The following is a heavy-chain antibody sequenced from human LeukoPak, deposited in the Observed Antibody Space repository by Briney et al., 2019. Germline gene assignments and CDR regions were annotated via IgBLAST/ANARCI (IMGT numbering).Heavy chain of an antibody. V-gene: IGHV1-46*01. CDR1: GYTFTSYY. D-gene: IGHD3-9*01. Sequence: RASVKVSCKASGYTFTSYYMHWVRQAPGQGLEWMGIINPSGGSTSYAQKFQGRVTMTRDTSTSTVYMELSSLRSEDTAVYYCARGGGRRYFDRLRVYFDYWGQGTLVTVSS. J-gene: IGHJ4*02. CDR3: ARGGGRRYFDRLRVYFDY. CDR2: INPSGGST.